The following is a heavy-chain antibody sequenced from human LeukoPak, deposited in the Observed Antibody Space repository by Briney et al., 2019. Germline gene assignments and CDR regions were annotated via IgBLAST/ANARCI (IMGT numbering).Heavy chain of an antibody. CDR2: ISSSSSYI. CDR3: ARRLFGVVGGFDY. D-gene: IGHD3-10*01. J-gene: IGHJ4*02. Sequence: GGSLRLSCAASGFTFSSYSMNWVRQAPGKGLEWVSSISSSSSYIYYADSVKGRFTISRDNAKNSLYLRMNSLRAEDTAVYYCARRLFGVVGGFDYWGQGTLVTVSS. V-gene: IGHV3-21*01. CDR1: GFTFSSYS.